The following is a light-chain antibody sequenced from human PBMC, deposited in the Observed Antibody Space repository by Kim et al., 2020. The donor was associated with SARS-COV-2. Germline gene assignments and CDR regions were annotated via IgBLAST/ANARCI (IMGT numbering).Light chain of an antibody. J-gene: IGLJ2*01. CDR1: QLGDKY. Sequence: VSVSPGQTASITCSGDQLGDKYVCWYQQKPGQSPVLVIYQDKNRPSGIPERFSGSNSGNTVTLTISGTQAMDEADYYCQAWDTTVVFGGGTQLTVL. CDR2: QDK. V-gene: IGLV3-1*01. CDR3: QAWDTTVV.